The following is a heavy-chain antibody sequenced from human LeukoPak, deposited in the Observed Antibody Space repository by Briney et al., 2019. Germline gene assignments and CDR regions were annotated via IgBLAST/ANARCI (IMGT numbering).Heavy chain of an antibody. D-gene: IGHD6-19*01. CDR2: ISSNGGST. CDR3: ARVDYGSGCDS. Sequence: GGSLRLSCAASGFTLSSYSMHWVRQAPGKGLEFVSAISSNGGSTYYANSVKGRFTISRDISKNTLYLQMGSLRAEDIAVYYCARVDYGSGCDSWGQGTLVTVSS. J-gene: IGHJ4*02. V-gene: IGHV3-64*01. CDR1: GFTLSSYS.